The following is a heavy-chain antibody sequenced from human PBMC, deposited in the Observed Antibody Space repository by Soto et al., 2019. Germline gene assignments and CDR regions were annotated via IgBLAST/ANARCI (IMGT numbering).Heavy chain of an antibody. D-gene: IGHD6-13*01. V-gene: IGHV3-30*18. CDR2: ISYDGRNT. Sequence: QVHLVESGGGVAQPGRSLRLSCAASGFTFSSYGIHWVRQAPGKGLEWVAVISYDGRNTYYGDSVKGRFTVSKDNSKKTLYLQMNSLRAEDTAVYYCAKDRTYSHSWPSGPFDYWGQGTLVTVSS. CDR3: AKDRTYSHSWPSGPFDY. J-gene: IGHJ4*02. CDR1: GFTFSSYG.